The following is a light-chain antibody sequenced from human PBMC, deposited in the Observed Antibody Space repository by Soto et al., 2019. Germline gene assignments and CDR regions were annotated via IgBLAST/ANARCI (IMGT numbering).Light chain of an antibody. CDR3: GTWDTSLSVFYV. J-gene: IGLJ1*01. V-gene: IGLV1-51*01. Sequence: QSVLTQPPSVSAAPGQKVTISCSGSSSNIGNNYVSWYQQLPGTAPRLLIYDNNKRPSGNPDRFSGSKSGTSATLGISGLQTGDEADYYCGTWDTSLSVFYVFGTGTKVTVL. CDR2: DNN. CDR1: SSNIGNNY.